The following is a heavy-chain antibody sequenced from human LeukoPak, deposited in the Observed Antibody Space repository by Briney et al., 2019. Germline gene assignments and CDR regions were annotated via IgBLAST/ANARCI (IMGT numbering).Heavy chain of an antibody. CDR1: GYTFTSYG. CDR2: ISAYNGNT. J-gene: IGHJ5*02. Sequence: ASVKVSCKASGYTFTSYGISWVRQAPGQGLEWMGWISAYNGNTNYAQKLQGRVTMTTDTSTSTAYMELRSLRSDDTAVYCCARDDAPDNWFDPWGQGTLVTVSS. D-gene: IGHD2-8*01. CDR3: ARDDAPDNWFDP. V-gene: IGHV1-18*01.